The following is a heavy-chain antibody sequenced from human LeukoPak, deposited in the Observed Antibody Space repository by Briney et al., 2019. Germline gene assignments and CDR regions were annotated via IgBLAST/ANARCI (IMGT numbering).Heavy chain of an antibody. CDR3: VADCYGDCID. J-gene: IGHJ4*02. CDR2: INPRGGST. V-gene: IGHV1-46*01. CDR1: GYTFTRNY. D-gene: IGHD4-17*01. Sequence: ASVKVSCKASGYTFTRNYMHWVRQAPGQGLEWMGIINPRGGSTTYAQKFQGRLTMTRDTSTSTVYMELSSLRSEDTAVYYCVADCYGDCIDWGQGTLVTVSS.